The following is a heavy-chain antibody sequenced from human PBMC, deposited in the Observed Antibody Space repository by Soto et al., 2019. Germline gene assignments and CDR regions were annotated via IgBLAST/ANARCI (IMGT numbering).Heavy chain of an antibody. V-gene: IGHV3-30*14. D-gene: IGHD4-17*01. CDR1: GFTFRSYV. CDR2: TSYDGSNK. J-gene: IGHJ5*02. CDR3: ARWGTTVGLEA. Sequence: QVQLVESGGGVVQPGTSLRLSCVGSGFTFRSYVIHWVRQAPGTGLEWVALTSYDGSNKYYDDSVKGRFTISSDNARHTGVCQIDSLGPEDTALYNCARWGTTVGLEALGQGTLVCVSS.